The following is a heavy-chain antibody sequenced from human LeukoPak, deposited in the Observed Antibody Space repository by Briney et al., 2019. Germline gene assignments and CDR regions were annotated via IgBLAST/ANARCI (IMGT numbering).Heavy chain of an antibody. CDR3: ARVNPATYNYYYYMDV. J-gene: IGHJ6*03. CDR2: IIPIFGIA. CDR1: GGTFSSYA. D-gene: IGHD5-24*01. V-gene: IGHV1-69*05. Sequence: SVKVSCKASGGTFSSYAISWVRQAPGQGLEWMGGIIPIFGIANYAQKFQGRVTITTDESTSTAYMELSSLRSEDTAVYYCARVNPATYNYYYYMDVWGKGTTVTVSS.